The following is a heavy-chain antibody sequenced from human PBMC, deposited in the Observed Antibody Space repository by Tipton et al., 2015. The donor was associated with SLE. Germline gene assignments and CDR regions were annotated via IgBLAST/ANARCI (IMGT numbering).Heavy chain of an antibody. Sequence: TLSLTCAVYGGSFSGYNWTWIRQTPGKGLEWIAEINHSGTTNYNPSLKSRVTMATDTSKDHFSLKLTSLTAADTGLYYCARRSPRLGTSTRGWFDPWGQGILVTVSS. CDR1: GGSFSGYN. V-gene: IGHV4-34*01. D-gene: IGHD3-9*01. CDR3: ARRSPRLGTSTRGWFDP. J-gene: IGHJ5*02. CDR2: INHSGTT.